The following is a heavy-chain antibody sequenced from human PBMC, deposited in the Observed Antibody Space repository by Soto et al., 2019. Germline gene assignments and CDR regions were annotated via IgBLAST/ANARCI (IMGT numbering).Heavy chain of an antibody. J-gene: IGHJ4*02. Sequence: QVQLQQWGAGLLKPSETLSLTCAVYGGSFSAYYWSWIRQPPGKGLEWIGEVNDGGRPNYSVSLKRRLTISLETSKNKFSLKLSSVTAADTAVYYCARLGYYHSGGPPWGQGTLVTVSS. D-gene: IGHD3-22*01. CDR1: GGSFSAYY. CDR2: VNDGGRP. V-gene: IGHV4-34*01. CDR3: ARLGYYHSGGPP.